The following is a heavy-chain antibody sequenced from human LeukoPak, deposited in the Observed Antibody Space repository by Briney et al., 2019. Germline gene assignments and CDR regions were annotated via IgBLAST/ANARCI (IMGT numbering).Heavy chain of an antibody. CDR2: IIPILGIA. CDR3: ARDGRFCGGDCYSPYYYGMDV. J-gene: IGHJ6*02. D-gene: IGHD2-21*02. Sequence: ASVKVSCKASGGTFNNYAFSWVRQAPGQGLEWMGRIIPILGIANYAQKFQGRVTITADKSTSTAYMELSSLGSEDTAVYYCARDGRFCGGDCYSPYYYGMDVWGQGTTVTVSS. CDR1: GGTFNNYA. V-gene: IGHV1-69*04.